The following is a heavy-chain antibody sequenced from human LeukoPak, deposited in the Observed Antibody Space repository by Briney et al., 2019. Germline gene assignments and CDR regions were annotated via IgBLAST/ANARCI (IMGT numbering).Heavy chain of an antibody. J-gene: IGHJ4*02. CDR2: IRYDGSNK. D-gene: IGHD1-26*01. CDR3: ASGIVGATGGDY. V-gene: IGHV3-30*02. Sequence: GGSLRLSCAASGFTFSSYGMHWVRQAPGKGLEWVAFIRYDGSNKYYADSVKGRFTISRDNSKNTLYLQMNSLRAEDTAVYYCASGIVGATGGDYWGQGTLVTVSS. CDR1: GFTFSSYG.